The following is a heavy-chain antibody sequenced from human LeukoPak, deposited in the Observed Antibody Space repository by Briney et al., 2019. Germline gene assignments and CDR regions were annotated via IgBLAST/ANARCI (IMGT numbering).Heavy chain of an antibody. CDR1: GFTFSDYN. CDR2: ITNGGSTI. Sequence: GGSLRLSCAASGFTFSDYNMNWVRQAPGKGLEWVSYITNGGSTIHHADSVKGRFTISRDNAKKTLYLQMNSLRAEDTAVYYCARSIGLTSWGVDVWGQGTTVNVSS. D-gene: IGHD2-2*01. V-gene: IGHV3-11*01. J-gene: IGHJ6*02. CDR3: ARSIGLTSWGVDV.